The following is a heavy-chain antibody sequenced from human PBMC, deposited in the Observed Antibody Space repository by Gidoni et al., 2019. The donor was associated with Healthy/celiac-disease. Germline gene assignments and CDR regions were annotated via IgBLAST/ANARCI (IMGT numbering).Heavy chain of an antibody. Sequence: EVQLVESGGGLVQPGRSLRLSCAASGFTFDDYAMHWVRQAPGKGLEWVSCISRNSGSIGYADSVKGRFTISRDNAKNSLYLQMNSLRAEDTALYYCAKDSDNWNGLFDYWGQGTLVTVSS. J-gene: IGHJ4*02. V-gene: IGHV3-9*01. CDR3: AKDSDNWNGLFDY. CDR1: GFTFDDYA. D-gene: IGHD1-20*01. CDR2: ISRNSGSI.